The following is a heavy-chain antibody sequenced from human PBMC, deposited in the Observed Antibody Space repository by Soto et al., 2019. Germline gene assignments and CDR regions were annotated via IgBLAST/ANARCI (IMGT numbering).Heavy chain of an antibody. D-gene: IGHD6-19*01. CDR3: ARTYLPGIAVAGAWWFDP. V-gene: IGHV4-31*03. Sequence: QVQLQESGPGLVKPSQTLSLTCTVSGGSISSGGYYWSWIRQHPGKGLEWIGYIYYSGSTYYNPSLKSRVTISVDTSKNQFSLKLSSVPAADTAVYYCARTYLPGIAVAGAWWFDPWGQGTLVTVSS. CDR2: IYYSGST. J-gene: IGHJ5*02. CDR1: GGSISSGGYY.